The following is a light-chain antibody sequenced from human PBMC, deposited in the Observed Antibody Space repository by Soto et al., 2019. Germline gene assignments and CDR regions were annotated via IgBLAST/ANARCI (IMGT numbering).Light chain of an antibody. CDR1: QSVSSY. V-gene: IGKV3-11*01. CDR3: QQRSNWPPEVT. J-gene: IGKJ5*01. Sequence: EIVLTQSPATLPLSPGERATLSCRASQSVSSYLAWYQQKPGQAPRLLIYDASNRATGIPARFSGSGSGTDFTLTISSLEPEDFAVYYCQQRSNWPPEVTFGQGTRLEIK. CDR2: DAS.